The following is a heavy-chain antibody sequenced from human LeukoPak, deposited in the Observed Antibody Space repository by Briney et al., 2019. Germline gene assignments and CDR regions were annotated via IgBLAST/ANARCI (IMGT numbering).Heavy chain of an antibody. CDR1: GFTFSSYW. CDR2: IKQDGSEK. V-gene: IGHV3-7*01. Sequence: PGGSLRLSCAASGFTFSSYWMSWVRQAPGKGLEWVANIKQDGSEKYYADSVKGRFTISRDNAKNSLYLQMSSLRAEDTAVYYCARDGYSGYDRSGYWGQGTLVTVSS. CDR3: ARDGYSGYDRSGY. D-gene: IGHD5-12*01. J-gene: IGHJ4*02.